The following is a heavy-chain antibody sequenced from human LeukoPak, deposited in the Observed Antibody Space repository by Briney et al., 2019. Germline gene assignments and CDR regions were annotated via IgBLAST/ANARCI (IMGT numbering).Heavy chain of an antibody. D-gene: IGHD6-6*01. V-gene: IGHV1-2*02. CDR1: GGTFSSYA. J-gene: IGHJ6*03. CDR2: INPNSGGT. CDR3: ARLYSSSLQYMDV. Sequence: ASVKVSCKASGGTFSSYAISWVRQAPGQGLEWMGWINPNSGGTNYAQKFQGRVTMTRDTSISTAYMELSRLRSDDTAVYYCARLYSSSLQYMDVWGKGTTVTVSS.